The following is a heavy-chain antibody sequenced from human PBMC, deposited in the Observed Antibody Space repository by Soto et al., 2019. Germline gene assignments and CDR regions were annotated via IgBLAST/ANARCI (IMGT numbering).Heavy chain of an antibody. CDR3: VRDADRGGDFDY. J-gene: IGHJ4*02. CDR2: IKPDGSEK. V-gene: IGHV3-7*04. Sequence: EVQLVESGGGLVQPGGSLRLSCAASGFTFSSYWMVWVRQAPGKGLEWVANIKPDGSEKYYVDSVKGRFTISRDNARKSLYLQRNSLRAEDTAVYYWVRDADRGGDFDYWGQGSLVTVSS. CDR1: GFTFSSYW. D-gene: IGHD3-16*01.